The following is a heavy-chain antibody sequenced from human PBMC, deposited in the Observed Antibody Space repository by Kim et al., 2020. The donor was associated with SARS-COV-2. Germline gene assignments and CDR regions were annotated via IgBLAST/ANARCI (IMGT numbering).Heavy chain of an antibody. V-gene: IGHV3-53*01. CDR3: ARAPYTGTYWGYFDI. D-gene: IGHD1-26*01. J-gene: IGHJ4*02. Sequence: VKGRFTISRDNSKHTLFLQLNSLRAEDTAVYYCARAPYTGTYWGYFDIWGQGTPVTVSS.